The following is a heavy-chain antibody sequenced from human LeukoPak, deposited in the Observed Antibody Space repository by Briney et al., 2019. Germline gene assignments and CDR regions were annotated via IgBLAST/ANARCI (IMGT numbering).Heavy chain of an antibody. CDR1: GFTFSSYS. CDR2: ISSSSSYI. Sequence: GGSLRLSCAASGFTFSSYSMNWVRQAPGKGLEWVSSISSSSSYIYYADSVKGRFTISRDNAKNSLYLQMNSLRAEDTAVYYCARVATGVTATVWGQGTLVTVSS. D-gene: IGHD2-21*02. J-gene: IGHJ4*02. CDR3: ARVATGVTATV. V-gene: IGHV3-21*01.